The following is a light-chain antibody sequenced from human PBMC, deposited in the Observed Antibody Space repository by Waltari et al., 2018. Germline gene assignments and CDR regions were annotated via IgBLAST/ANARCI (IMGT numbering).Light chain of an antibody. CDR3: QQYGSSPPT. CDR1: QSLSSSY. Sequence: EIVLTQSPGTLSLSPGERDTLSCRASQSLSSSYLAWYQQKPGQAPRLLIYGASSRATGIPDRFSGSGSGTDFTLTITSLEPEDFAGYSCQQYGSSPPTFGQGTKLEIK. J-gene: IGKJ2*01. CDR2: GAS. V-gene: IGKV3-20*01.